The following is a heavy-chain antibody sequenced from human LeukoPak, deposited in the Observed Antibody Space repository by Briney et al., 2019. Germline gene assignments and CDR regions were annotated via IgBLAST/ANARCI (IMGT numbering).Heavy chain of an antibody. J-gene: IGHJ6*02. CDR2: INPNSGGT. V-gene: IGHV1-2*02. Sequence: GASVKVSCKASGYTFTGYYMHWVRQAPGQGLEWMGWINPNSGGTNYAQKFQGRVTMTRDTSISTAYMELSRLRSDDTAVYYCARDQSYGDYYYYYYGMDVWGQGTTVTVSS. CDR3: ARDQSYGDYYYYYYGMDV. D-gene: IGHD4-17*01. CDR1: GYTFTGYY.